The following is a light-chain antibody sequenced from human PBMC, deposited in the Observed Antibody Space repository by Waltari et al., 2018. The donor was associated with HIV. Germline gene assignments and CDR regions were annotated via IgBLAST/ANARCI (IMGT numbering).Light chain of an antibody. CDR2: QVS. Sequence: ELTQPPSVSVPSGQTASISCSGEKLADKFPCWYQKKPGQPPSLLVYQVSRRPSGIAERCSASRSAKPATLTVRGAQALDEAEYVCQAWDASHAVFGGGTTLTVL. J-gene: IGLJ2*01. CDR3: QAWDASHAV. CDR1: KLADKF. V-gene: IGLV3-1*01.